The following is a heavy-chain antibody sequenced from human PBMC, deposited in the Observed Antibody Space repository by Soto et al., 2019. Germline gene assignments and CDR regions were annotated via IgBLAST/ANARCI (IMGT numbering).Heavy chain of an antibody. J-gene: IGHJ6*02. CDR1: GGSISSGGYY. CDR3: ARGVGYYGSGSYSYYYGMDV. D-gene: IGHD3-10*01. V-gene: IGHV4-31*03. CDR2: VYYSGST. Sequence: QVQLQESGPGLVKPSQTLSLTCTVSGGSISSGGYYWSWIRQHPGKGLEWIGYVYYSGSTYYNPSLKSRITISGDTSKNQFSLELSSVTAADTAVYYWARGVGYYGSGSYSYYYGMDVWGQGTTVTVSS.